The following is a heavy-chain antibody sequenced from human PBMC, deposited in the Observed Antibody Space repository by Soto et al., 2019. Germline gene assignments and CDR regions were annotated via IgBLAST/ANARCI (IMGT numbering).Heavy chain of an antibody. D-gene: IGHD2-8*02. J-gene: IGHJ4*02. Sequence: SETLSLTCAVFGDSIRNRNYYWTWIRQPPGTGLEWIGEINHSGSTNYNPSLKSRVTISVDTSKNQFSLKLTSVTAADTAVYYCARDKITGLFDYWGQGTLVTVSS. CDR2: INHSGST. V-gene: IGHV4-34*01. CDR3: ARDKITGLFDY. CDR1: GDSIRNRNYY.